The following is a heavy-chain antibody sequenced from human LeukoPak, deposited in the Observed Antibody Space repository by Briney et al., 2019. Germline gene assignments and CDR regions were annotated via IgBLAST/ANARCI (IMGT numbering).Heavy chain of an antibody. CDR3: ARERFDP. CDR1: GFTFSSYW. Sequence: GGSLRLSCAASGFTFSSYWMHWVRQAPGKGLVWVSRINTDGSTTNYAHSVKGRFTISRDNAKNTLYLQMNSPRAEDTAVYYCARERFDPWGQGTLVTVSS. V-gene: IGHV3-74*01. J-gene: IGHJ5*02. CDR2: INTDGSTT.